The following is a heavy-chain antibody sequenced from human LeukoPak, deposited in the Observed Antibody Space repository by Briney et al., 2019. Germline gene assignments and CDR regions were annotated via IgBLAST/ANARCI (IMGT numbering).Heavy chain of an antibody. D-gene: IGHD6-13*01. CDR1: GFTFSSYA. V-gene: IGHV3-30-3*01. CDR2: ISYDGSNK. CDR3: VRDIGPLIAAQGDY. Sequence: PGRSLRLSCAASGFTFSSYAMHWVRQAPGKGLEWVAVISYDGSNKYYADSVKGRFTISRDNSKNTLYLQMNSLRAEDTAVYYCVRDIGPLIAAQGDYWGQGTLVTVSS. J-gene: IGHJ4*02.